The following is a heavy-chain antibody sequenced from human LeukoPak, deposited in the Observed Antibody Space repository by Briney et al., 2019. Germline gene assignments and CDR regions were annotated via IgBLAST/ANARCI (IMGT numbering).Heavy chain of an antibody. V-gene: IGHV4-38-2*01. J-gene: IGHJ4*02. D-gene: IGHD6-13*01. Sequence: SETLSLTCAVSGYSISSGYYWGWIRQPPGKGLEWIGSIYHSGSTYYNPSLKSRVTISVDTSKNQFSLKLSSVTAADTAVYYCASHASSSSLDYWGQGTLVTVSS. CDR3: ASHASSSSLDY. CDR2: IYHSGST. CDR1: GYSISSGYY.